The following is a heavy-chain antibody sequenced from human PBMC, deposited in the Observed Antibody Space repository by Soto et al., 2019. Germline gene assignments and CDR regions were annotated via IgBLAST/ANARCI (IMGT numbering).Heavy chain of an antibody. CDR2: INAGNGNR. J-gene: IGHJ6*02. Sequence: QVQLVQSGAEVKKPGASVKVSCKASGYTFTNYAIHWVRQAPGQRLEWMGWINAGNGNRKYSQKFQGKVTMTRETSATTDYKEKSSLRSEDTAVYYCATASGGMDVWGQRTTVTVS. CDR3: ATASGGMDV. CDR1: GYTFTNYA. V-gene: IGHV1-3*01.